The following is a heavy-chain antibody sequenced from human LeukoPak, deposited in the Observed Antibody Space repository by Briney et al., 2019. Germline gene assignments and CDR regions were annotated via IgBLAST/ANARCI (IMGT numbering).Heavy chain of an antibody. V-gene: IGHV3-23*01. CDR1: GFTFSSYA. J-gene: IGHJ4*02. CDR2: ISGSGGST. CDR3: AFQDFDWLSPFDY. Sequence: GGSLRLSCAASGFTFSSYAMSWVRQAPGKGLEWVSAISGSGGSTYYADSVKGRFTISRDNSKNTLYLQMNSLRAEDTAVYYCAFQDFDWLSPFDYWGQGTLVTVSS. D-gene: IGHD3-9*01.